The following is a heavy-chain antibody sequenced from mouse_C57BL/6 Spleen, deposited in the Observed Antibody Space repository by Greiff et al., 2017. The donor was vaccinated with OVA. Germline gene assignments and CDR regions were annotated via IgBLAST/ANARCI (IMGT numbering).Heavy chain of an antibody. CDR2: IDTSDSYT. J-gene: IGHJ4*01. Sequence: VQLQQPGAELVMPGASVKLSCKASGYTFTSYWMHWVKQRPGQGLEWIGEIDTSDSYTNYTQKIQGNSTLTVDKSSSTAYMQLSSLTSEDSAVYDCARHGCARDYWGQGTSVTVSS. CDR3: ARHGCARDY. V-gene: IGHV1-69*01. CDR1: GYTFTSYW.